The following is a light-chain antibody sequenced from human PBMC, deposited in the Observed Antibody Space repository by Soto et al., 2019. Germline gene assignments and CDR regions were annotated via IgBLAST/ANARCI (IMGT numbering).Light chain of an antibody. CDR3: QQYKNWPPLT. CDR1: QSVGSA. CDR2: GAS. J-gene: IGKJ4*01. V-gene: IGKV3-15*01. Sequence: EIVMTQSPATLSVSPGETATLSCRASQSVGSAVAWYQHKPGQAPRLLIVGASIRATGVPGRFSGGGSGTEFTLTISSLQSEDFAVYYCQQYKNWPPLTCGGGTTVEIK.